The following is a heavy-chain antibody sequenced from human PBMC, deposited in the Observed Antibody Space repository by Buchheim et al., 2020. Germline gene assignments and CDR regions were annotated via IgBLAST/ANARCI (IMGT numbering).Heavy chain of an antibody. CDR3: AVQGYYYDSSGYYWNYHYGMDV. CDR2: MNPNSGNT. D-gene: IGHD3-22*01. V-gene: IGHV1-8*01. CDR1: GYTFTSYD. J-gene: IGHJ6*02. Sequence: QVQLVQSGAEVKKPGASVKVSCKASGYTFTSYDINWVRQATGQGLEWMGWMNPNSGNTGYAQKFQGRVTMTRNTSISTAYMELSSLRSEDTAVYYCAVQGYYYDSSGYYWNYHYGMDVWGQGTT.